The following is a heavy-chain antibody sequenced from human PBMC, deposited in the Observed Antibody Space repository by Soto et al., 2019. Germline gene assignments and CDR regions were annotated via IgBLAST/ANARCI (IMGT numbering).Heavy chain of an antibody. CDR2: ISAYNGNT. V-gene: IGHV1-18*01. CDR3: ARGPGAMVRGVNDY. Sequence: ASVKVSCKASGGTFSSYGISWVRQAPGQGLEWMGWISAYNGNTNYAQKLQGRVTMTTDTSTSTAYMELRSLRSDDTAVYYCARGPGAMVRGVNDYWGQGTPVTVSS. CDR1: GGTFSSYG. J-gene: IGHJ4*02. D-gene: IGHD3-10*01.